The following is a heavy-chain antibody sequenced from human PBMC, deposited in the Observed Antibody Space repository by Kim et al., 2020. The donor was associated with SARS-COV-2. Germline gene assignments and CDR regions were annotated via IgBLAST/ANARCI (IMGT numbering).Heavy chain of an antibody. CDR3: ARDLVRGIAVAGTGLSDY. CDR1: GYTFTSYG. V-gene: IGHV1-18*04. CDR2: ISAYNGNT. Sequence: ASVKVSCKASGYTFTSYGISWVRQAPGQGLEWMGWISAYNGNTNYAQKLQGRVTMTTDTSTSTAYMELRSLRSDDTAVYYCARDLVRGIAVAGTGLSDYWGQGTLVTVSS. D-gene: IGHD6-19*01. J-gene: IGHJ4*02.